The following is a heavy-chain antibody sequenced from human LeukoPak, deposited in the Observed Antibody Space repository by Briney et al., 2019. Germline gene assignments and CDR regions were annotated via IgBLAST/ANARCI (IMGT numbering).Heavy chain of an antibody. D-gene: IGHD2-21*02. V-gene: IGHV3-7*01. Sequence: GGSLRLSCAASGFTFRSYWMSWVRQAPGKGLEWVANIKQDGSEKYYVDSVKGRFTISRDNAKNSLYLQMNSLRAEDTAVYYCARDNIGDWYYFDYWGQGTLVTVSS. J-gene: IGHJ4*02. CDR2: IKQDGSEK. CDR1: GFTFRSYW. CDR3: ARDNIGDWYYFDY.